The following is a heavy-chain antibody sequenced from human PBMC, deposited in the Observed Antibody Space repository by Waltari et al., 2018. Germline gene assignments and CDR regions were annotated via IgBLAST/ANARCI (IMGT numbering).Heavy chain of an antibody. J-gene: IGHJ4*02. CDR2: IYWNDDQ. V-gene: IGHV2-5*01. CDR3: AHNGDYYDITGGDFYFDH. Sequence: QITLKESGPTLVKPTQTPTLTCAFAGSSLSTGGEAVAWIRQPPGKALEWLALIYWNDDQRYSPSLKNRLTITKDTSKNQVVLTMTNMDPVDTATYYCAHNGDYYDITGGDFYFDHWGQGSLVSVSS. D-gene: IGHD3-22*01. CDR1: GSSLSTGGEA.